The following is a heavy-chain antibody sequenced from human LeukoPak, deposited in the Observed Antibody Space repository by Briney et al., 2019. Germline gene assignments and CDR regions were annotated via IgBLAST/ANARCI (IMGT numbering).Heavy chain of an antibody. V-gene: IGHV3-23*01. CDR1: RFTFRSHA. CDR3: AKDFRIGYSAHFDY. Sequence: GGSLRLSCVGSRFTFRSHAMSWVRQAPERGLEFVSGIYENGGTTYYADSVKGRFSISRDNSKNTLYLQMDSLRGEDTAVYYCAKDFRIGYSAHFDYWGQGALVTVSS. J-gene: IGHJ4*02. D-gene: IGHD2-21*01. CDR2: IYENGGTT.